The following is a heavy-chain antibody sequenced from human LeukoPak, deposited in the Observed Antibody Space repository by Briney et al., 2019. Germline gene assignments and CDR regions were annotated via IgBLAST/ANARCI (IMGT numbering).Heavy chain of an antibody. D-gene: IGHD3-3*01. J-gene: IGHJ4*02. CDR1: GFILSNHW. CDR2: IKHDGSEK. CDR3: ATDRGWRTSGYYLYYFEY. V-gene: IGHV3-7*01. Sequence: PGGSLRLSCAASGFILSNHWMTWVRQAPGKGLEWVASIKHDGSEKYYVDSVRGRFTISRDNTMNSLYLQMSSLRAEDTAVYYCATDRGWRTSGYYLYYFEYWGQGTLVTFSS.